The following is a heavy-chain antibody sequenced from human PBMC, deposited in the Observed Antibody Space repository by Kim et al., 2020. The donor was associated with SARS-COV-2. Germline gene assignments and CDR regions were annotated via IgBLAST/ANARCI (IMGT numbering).Heavy chain of an antibody. J-gene: IGHJ4*01. D-gene: IGHD2-2*02. Sequence: GGSLRLSCAASGFTFSSYGMHWVRQAPGKGLEWVAVISYDGSNKYYADSVKGRFTISRDNSKNTLYLQMNSLRAEDTAVYYCSFTPGGYCSSTSCYTDY. CDR1: GFTFSSYG. V-gene: IGHV3-30*03. CDR3: SFTPGGYCSSTSCYTDY. CDR2: ISYDGSNK.